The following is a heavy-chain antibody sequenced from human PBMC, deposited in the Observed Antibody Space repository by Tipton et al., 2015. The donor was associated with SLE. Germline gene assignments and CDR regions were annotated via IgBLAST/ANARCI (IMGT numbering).Heavy chain of an antibody. CDR3: ARGRDYSFDY. V-gene: IGHV4-61*05. Sequence: TLSLTCTVSGGSISSSRYYWGWIRQPPGKGLEWIGYIYYSGSTNYNPSLKSRVTISVDTSKNQFSLKLSSVTAADTAVYYCARGRDYSFDYWGQGTLVTVSS. CDR1: GGSISSSRYY. D-gene: IGHD4-11*01. CDR2: IYYSGST. J-gene: IGHJ4*02.